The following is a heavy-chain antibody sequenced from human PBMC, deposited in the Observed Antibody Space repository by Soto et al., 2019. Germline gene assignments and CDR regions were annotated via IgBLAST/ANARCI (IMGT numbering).Heavy chain of an antibody. CDR2: VHYIGST. Sequence: PSETLSLTCTLSGGSISTYYWSWIRQPPGKGLEWIGYVHYIGSTNYNPSLERRVTISVDRSKNQFSLKLRSVTAADTAVYYCERHANRSSWAFYFDSWGQGTLVTVSS. J-gene: IGHJ4*02. D-gene: IGHD2-2*01. CDR1: GGSISTYY. CDR3: ERHANRSSWAFYFDS. V-gene: IGHV4-59*08.